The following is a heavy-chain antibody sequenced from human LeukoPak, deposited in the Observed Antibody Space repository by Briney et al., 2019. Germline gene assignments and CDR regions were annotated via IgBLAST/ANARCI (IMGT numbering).Heavy chain of an antibody. CDR1: GGSIRSYY. D-gene: IGHD4-23*01. CDR3: ARELGATVVNYGFDA. Sequence: SETLSLTCTVSGGSIRSYYWSWIRQPPGKGLEWIGYIHYSGSTNYNPSLKSRVTISVDTPKNQLSLKLTSVTAADTAVYYCARELGATVVNYGFDAWGQGTTVTVSS. V-gene: IGHV4-59*01. J-gene: IGHJ6*02. CDR2: IHYSGST.